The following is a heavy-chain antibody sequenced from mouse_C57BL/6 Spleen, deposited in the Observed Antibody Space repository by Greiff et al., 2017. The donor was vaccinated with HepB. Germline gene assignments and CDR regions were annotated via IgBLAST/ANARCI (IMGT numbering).Heavy chain of an antibody. Sequence: VQLQQSGPELVKPGASVKISCKASGYAFSSSWMNWVKQRPGKGLEWIGRIYPGDGDTNYNGKFKGKATLTADKSSSTAYMQLSSLTSEDSAVYFCARSDSSGSYCFDYWGQGTTLTVSS. D-gene: IGHD3-2*02. V-gene: IGHV1-82*01. CDR1: GYAFSSSW. CDR2: IYPGDGDT. J-gene: IGHJ2*01. CDR3: ARSDSSGSYCFDY.